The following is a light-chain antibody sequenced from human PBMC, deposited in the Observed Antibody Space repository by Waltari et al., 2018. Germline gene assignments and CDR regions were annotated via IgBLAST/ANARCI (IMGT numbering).Light chain of an antibody. V-gene: IGLV1-47*01. Sequence: SVLTQPPSASGTPGQTVTIPCSGSSSNIGGNLFSWHQQLPGMAPHPRIYKNNQRPSGVPDRFSGSKSGTSASLAISGLRSDDEAEYYCAAWDDNLTGPLFGGGTKVTVL. J-gene: IGLJ3*02. CDR2: KNN. CDR3: AAWDDNLTGPL. CDR1: SSNIGGNL.